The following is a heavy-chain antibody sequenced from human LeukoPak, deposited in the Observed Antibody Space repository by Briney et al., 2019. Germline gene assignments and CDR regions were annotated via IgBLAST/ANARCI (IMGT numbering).Heavy chain of an antibody. V-gene: IGHV3-23*01. CDR2: ISGSGGST. Sequence: PGGSLRLSCAASGFTFSSYAMSWVRQAPGKGLEWVSAISGSGGSTYYADSVKGRFTISRDNSKNTLYLQMNSLRAEDTAVYYCAKAQEYQLLPGPFDYWGQGTLVTVSS. CDR1: GFTFSSYA. CDR3: AKAQEYQLLPGPFDY. D-gene: IGHD2-2*01. J-gene: IGHJ4*02.